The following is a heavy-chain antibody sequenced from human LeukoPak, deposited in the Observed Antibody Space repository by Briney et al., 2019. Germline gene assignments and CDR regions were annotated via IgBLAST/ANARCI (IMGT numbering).Heavy chain of an antibody. D-gene: IGHD3-9*01. CDR1: GFTFSNAW. J-gene: IGHJ4*02. CDR3: ARDHWALTGYYFDY. Sequence: GGSLRLSCAASGFTFSNAWMSWVRQAPGKGLEWVANIKQDGSEKYYVDSVKGRFTISRDNAKNSLYLQMNSLRAEDTAVYYCARDHWALTGYYFDYWGQGTLVTVSS. CDR2: IKQDGSEK. V-gene: IGHV3-7*03.